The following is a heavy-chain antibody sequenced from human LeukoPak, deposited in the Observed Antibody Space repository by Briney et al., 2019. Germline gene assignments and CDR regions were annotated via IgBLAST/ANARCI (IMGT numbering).Heavy chain of an antibody. V-gene: IGHV4-34*01. Sequence: SETLSLTCAVYGGSFSGYYWSWIRQPPGKGLEWIGEINHSGSTNYNPSLKSRVTISVDTSKNQFSLKLSSVTAADTAVYYCARDHSSSSRATVYWGQGTLVTVSS. CDR1: GGSFSGYY. J-gene: IGHJ4*02. D-gene: IGHD6-6*01. CDR3: ARDHSSSSRATVY. CDR2: INHSGST.